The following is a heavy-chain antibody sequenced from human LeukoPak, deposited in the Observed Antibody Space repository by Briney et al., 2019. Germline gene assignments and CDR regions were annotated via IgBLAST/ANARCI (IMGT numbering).Heavy chain of an antibody. CDR3: ARDRFWIGWFGELPAYFQH. Sequence: GSLSLSCAASGFTFSSYAMHWVRQAPGKGLGGVAVISYDGSNKYYADSVKGRFTISRDNSKNTLYLQMNSLRAEDTAVYYCARDRFWIGWFGELPAYFQHWGQGTLVTVSS. CDR1: GFTFSSYA. J-gene: IGHJ1*01. D-gene: IGHD3-10*01. CDR2: ISYDGSNK. V-gene: IGHV3-30*01.